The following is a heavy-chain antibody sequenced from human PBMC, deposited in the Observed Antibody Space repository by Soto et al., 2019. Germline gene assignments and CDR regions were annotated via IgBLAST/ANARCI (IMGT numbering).Heavy chain of an antibody. V-gene: IGHV3-23*01. D-gene: IGHD6-19*01. Sequence: GGSLRLSCAASGLTFSSYAMSWVRQAPGKGLEWVSAISGSGGSTYYADSVKGRFTISRDNSKNTLYLQMNSLRAEDTAVYYCAKDHSSGWKFDYWGQGTLVTVSS. J-gene: IGHJ4*02. CDR3: AKDHSSGWKFDY. CDR2: ISGSGGST. CDR1: GLTFSSYA.